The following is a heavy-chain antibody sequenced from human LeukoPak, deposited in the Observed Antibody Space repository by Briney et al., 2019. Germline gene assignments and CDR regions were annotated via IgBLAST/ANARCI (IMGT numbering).Heavy chain of an antibody. CDR2: ISDDGRSK. CDR3: AKRPSDYGDYVTYFDY. J-gene: IGHJ4*02. D-gene: IGHD4-17*01. CDR1: GFSFINYG. Sequence: GGSLRLSCAASGFSFINYGMHWVRQAPGKGLEGVGVISDDGRSKDYADSVKGRFTISRDNSKDALYLQMNSLRAEDTAVYYCAKRPSDYGDYVTYFDYWGQGTLVTVSS. V-gene: IGHV3-30*18.